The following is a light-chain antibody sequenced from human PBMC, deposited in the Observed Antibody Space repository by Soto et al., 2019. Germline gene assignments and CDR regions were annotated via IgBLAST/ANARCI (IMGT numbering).Light chain of an antibody. J-gene: IGKJ1*01. CDR2: GAS. CDR1: QGISTW. Sequence: DIQMTQFPSSVSASVGDRVNITCRASQGISTWLAWYQQKPERAPKSLIYGASRLQSGVPPWFSGGGSETDFTLTISGRQPEDFATYYCQQYDRYPRPFGQGTKVEIK. V-gene: IGKV1D-16*01. CDR3: QQYDRYPRP.